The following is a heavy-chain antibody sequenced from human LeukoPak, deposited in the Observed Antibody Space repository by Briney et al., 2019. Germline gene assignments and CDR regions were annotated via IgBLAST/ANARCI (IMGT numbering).Heavy chain of an antibody. V-gene: IGHV3-30*02. Sequence: PGGSLRLSCAASGFTFSSYGMHWVRQAPGKGLEWVAFIRYDGSNKYYADSVKGRFTISRDNSKNTLYLQMNGLRAEDTAVYYCAKVRYYYDSSGCWGQGTLVTVSS. CDR1: GFTFSSYG. CDR3: AKVRYYYDSSGC. CDR2: IRYDGSNK. D-gene: IGHD3-22*01. J-gene: IGHJ4*02.